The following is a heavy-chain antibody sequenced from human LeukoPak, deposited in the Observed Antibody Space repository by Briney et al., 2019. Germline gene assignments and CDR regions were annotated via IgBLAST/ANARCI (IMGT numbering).Heavy chain of an antibody. J-gene: IGHJ5*02. Sequence: GGSLRLSCAASGFTFGSYWMNWVRQAPGKGLEWVASIKLDGSETHYVDSVTGRFTISRDNAKSSLHLQMNSLRAEDTAVYYCARDQRAWTYYGSGKWWFDPWGQGTLVTVSS. V-gene: IGHV3-7*03. CDR1: GFTFGSYW. D-gene: IGHD3-10*01. CDR2: IKLDGSET. CDR3: ARDQRAWTYYGSGKWWFDP.